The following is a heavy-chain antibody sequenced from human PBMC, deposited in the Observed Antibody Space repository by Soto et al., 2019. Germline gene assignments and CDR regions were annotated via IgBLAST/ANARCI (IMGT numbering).Heavy chain of an antibody. J-gene: IGHJ6*02. Sequence: SETLSLTCTVSGGSISSGGYYWSWIRQHPGKGLEWIVYIYYSGSTYYNPSLKSRVTISVDTSKNQFSLKLSSVTAADTAVYYCARGLTTVTTYYYYGMDVWGQGTTVTVSS. CDR3: ARGLTTVTTYYYYGMDV. D-gene: IGHD4-4*01. CDR1: GGSISSGGYY. V-gene: IGHV4-31*03. CDR2: IYYSGST.